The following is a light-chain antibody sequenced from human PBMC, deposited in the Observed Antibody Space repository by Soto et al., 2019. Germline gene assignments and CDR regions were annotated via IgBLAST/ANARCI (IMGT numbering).Light chain of an antibody. CDR1: SSNIGNNY. J-gene: IGLJ2*01. CDR3: GTWDSSLSAVV. CDR2: DSN. Sequence: QAVVTQPPSVSAAPGQKGTISCSGSSSNIGNNYVSWYQQLPGTAPKLLIYDSNKRPSGIPDRFSGSKSGTSATLGITGLQTGDEADYYCGTWDSSLSAVVFGGGTKLTVL. V-gene: IGLV1-51*01.